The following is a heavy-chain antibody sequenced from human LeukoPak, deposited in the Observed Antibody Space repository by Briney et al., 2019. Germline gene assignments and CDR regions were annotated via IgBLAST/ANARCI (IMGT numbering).Heavy chain of an antibody. D-gene: IGHD1-14*01. V-gene: IGHV4-59*12. J-gene: IGHJ4*02. CDR2: IYYSGST. CDR3: ASGPNRGGIDY. CDR1: GGSISSYY. Sequence: KPSETLSLTCTVSGGSISSYYWSWIRQPPGKGLEWIGYIYYSGSTTYNPSLKSRVTISVDTSKNQFSLKLSSVTAADTAVYYCASGPNRGGIDYWGQGTLVTVSS.